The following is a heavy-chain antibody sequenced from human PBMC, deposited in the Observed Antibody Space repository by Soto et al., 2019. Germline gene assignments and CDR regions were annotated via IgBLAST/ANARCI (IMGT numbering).Heavy chain of an antibody. Sequence: QVHLVQSGAEVRQPGSSVKVSCKATGGTFGTFPITWVRQAPGQGLEWMGGIFPMFGTARYAQKFQDRVSIAADISTSTAYLELSSLSSDATAAYYCARCRVAPASTECPYDNYGHLHHYRSGMAVWWQVTTATVAS. J-gene: IGHJ6*01. V-gene: IGHV1-69*06. D-gene: IGHD5-18*01. CDR1: GGTFGTFP. CDR3: ARCRVAPASTECPYDNYGHLHHYRSGMAV. CDR2: IFPMFGTA.